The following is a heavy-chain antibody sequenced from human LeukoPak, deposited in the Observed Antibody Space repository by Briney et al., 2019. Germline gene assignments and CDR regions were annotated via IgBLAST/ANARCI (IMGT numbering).Heavy chain of an antibody. J-gene: IGHJ4*02. CDR3: AREASDYYDSSGYNY. CDR1: GFTVSSNY. D-gene: IGHD3-22*01. Sequence: GGSLRLSCAASGFTVSSNYMSWVRQAPGEGLEWVSVIYSGGSTYYADSVKGRFTISRDNSKNTLYLQMNSLRAEDTAVYYCAREASDYYDSSGYNYWGQGTLVTVSS. V-gene: IGHV3-53*01. CDR2: IYSGGST.